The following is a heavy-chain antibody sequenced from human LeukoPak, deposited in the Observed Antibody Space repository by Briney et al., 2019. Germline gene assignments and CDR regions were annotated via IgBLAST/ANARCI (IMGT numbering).Heavy chain of an antibody. CDR1: GFTFDDYS. D-gene: IGHD6-13*01. CDR3: ARCIAAAGDTLDI. J-gene: IGHJ3*02. Sequence: GGSLRLSCAASGFTFDDYSMSCVRQAPGKGLEWVSGINWSGGSTVYADSVKGRFTISRDNAKNSLYLQMNSLRAEDTALYYCARCIAAAGDTLDIWGQGTMVTVSS. V-gene: IGHV3-20*04. CDR2: INWSGGST.